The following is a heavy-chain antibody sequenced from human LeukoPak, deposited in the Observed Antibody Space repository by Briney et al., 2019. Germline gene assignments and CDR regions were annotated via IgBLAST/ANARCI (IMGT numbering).Heavy chain of an antibody. J-gene: IGHJ4*02. Sequence: SETLSLTCAVYGGSFSGYYWSWIRQPPGKGLEWIGEINHSGSTNYNPSLESRVTISVDTSKNQFSLKLSSVTAADTAVYYCARGTTIFGVVNHYYFDYWGQGTLVTVSS. V-gene: IGHV4-34*01. CDR3: ARGTTIFGVVNHYYFDY. CDR2: INHSGST. D-gene: IGHD3-3*01. CDR1: GGSFSGYY.